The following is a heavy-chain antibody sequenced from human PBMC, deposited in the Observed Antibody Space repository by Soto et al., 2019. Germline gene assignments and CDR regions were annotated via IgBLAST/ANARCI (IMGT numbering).Heavy chain of an antibody. CDR2: ISSSGSTI. CDR3: ARESAYYDILTGPDAFDI. V-gene: IGHV3-11*01. CDR1: GFTFSDYY. Sequence: GGSLRLSCAASGFTFSDYYMSWIRQAPGKGLEWVSYISSSGSTIYYADSVKGRFTISRDNAKNSLYLQMNSLRAEDTAVYYCARESAYYDILTGPDAFDIWGQGTMVTVSS. J-gene: IGHJ3*02. D-gene: IGHD3-9*01.